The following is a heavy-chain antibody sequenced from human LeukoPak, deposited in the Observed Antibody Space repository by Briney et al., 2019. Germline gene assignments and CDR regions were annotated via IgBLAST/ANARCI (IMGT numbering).Heavy chain of an antibody. CDR2: ISSSGSTI. V-gene: IGHV3-48*03. CDR1: GFTFSNSA. J-gene: IGHJ6*04. CDR3: AELGITMIGGV. Sequence: GGSLRLSCAASGFTFSNSAMNWVRQAPGKGLEWVSYISSSGSTIYYADSVKGRFTISRDNAKNSLYLQMNSLRAEDAAVYYCAELGITMIGGVWGKGTTVTISS. D-gene: IGHD3-10*02.